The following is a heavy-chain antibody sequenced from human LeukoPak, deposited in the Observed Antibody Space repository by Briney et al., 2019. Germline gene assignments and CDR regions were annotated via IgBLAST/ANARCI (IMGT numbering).Heavy chain of an antibody. CDR3: ARSRIGSSWYEFDY. CDR1: GFTFSNYA. Sequence: PGGSLRLSCAASGFTFSNYAMHWVRQAPGKGLEWVAVISYDGSNKYYADPVKGRLTISRDNSKNTLYLQMNSLRAEDTAVYYCARSRIGSSWYEFDYWGQGTLVTVSS. J-gene: IGHJ4*02. V-gene: IGHV3-30-3*01. CDR2: ISYDGSNK. D-gene: IGHD6-13*01.